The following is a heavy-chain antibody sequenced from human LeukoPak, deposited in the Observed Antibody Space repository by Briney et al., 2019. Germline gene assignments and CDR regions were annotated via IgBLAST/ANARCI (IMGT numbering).Heavy chain of an antibody. D-gene: IGHD6-13*01. CDR1: GFTFSNYA. CDR3: ANDAVQQQLSNLCHGMDV. CDR2: ISYDENNK. Sequence: GGSLRLSCAASGFTFSNYAMHWVRQAPGKGLEWVAFISYDENNKYYADSVKGRFTISRDNSKNTLSLQMNSLRAEDTAVYFCANDAVQQQLSNLCHGMDVWGQGTTVTVSS. J-gene: IGHJ6*02. V-gene: IGHV3-30-3*02.